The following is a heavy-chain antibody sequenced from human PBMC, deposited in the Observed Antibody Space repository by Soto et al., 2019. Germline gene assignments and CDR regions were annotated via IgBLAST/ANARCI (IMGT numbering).Heavy chain of an antibody. Sequence: SETLSLTCAVYGGSFSGYYWSWIRQPPGKGLEWIGEINHSGSTNYNPSLKRRGTISVDTSKNQFSLKLSSGTAADTAVYYCASGPPPLLRYFDWLPIGLDYWGQGTLVTVSS. CDR2: INHSGST. CDR3: ASGPPPLLRYFDWLPIGLDY. CDR1: GGSFSGYY. J-gene: IGHJ4*02. D-gene: IGHD3-9*01. V-gene: IGHV4-34*01.